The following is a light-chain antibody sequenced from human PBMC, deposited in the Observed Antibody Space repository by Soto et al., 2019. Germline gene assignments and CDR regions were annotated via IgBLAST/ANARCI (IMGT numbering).Light chain of an antibody. V-gene: IGKV3-20*01. Sequence: EIVLTQSPGTLSLSPRERATLSCRASQSVSSSYLAWYQQKPGQAPRLLIYGASSRATGIPDRFSGGGSGTHFPLTISILEPEDFAVYYCQQYGGSPPLTFGGGTKVEIK. CDR1: QSVSSSY. J-gene: IGKJ4*01. CDR2: GAS. CDR3: QQYGGSPPLT.